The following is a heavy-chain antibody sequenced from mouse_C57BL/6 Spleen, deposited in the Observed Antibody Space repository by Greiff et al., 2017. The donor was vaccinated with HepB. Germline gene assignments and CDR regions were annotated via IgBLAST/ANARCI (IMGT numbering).Heavy chain of an antibody. CDR1: GYTFTDYY. CDR2: INPNNGGT. CDR3: ARRAVVAHWYFDV. D-gene: IGHD1-1*01. J-gene: IGHJ1*03. Sequence: VQLQQSGPELVKPGASVKISCKASGYTFTDYYMNWVKQSHGKSLEWIGDINPNNGGTSYNQKFKGKATLTVDKSSSTAYMELRSLTSEDSAVYYCARRAVVAHWYFDVWGTGTTVTVSS. V-gene: IGHV1-26*01.